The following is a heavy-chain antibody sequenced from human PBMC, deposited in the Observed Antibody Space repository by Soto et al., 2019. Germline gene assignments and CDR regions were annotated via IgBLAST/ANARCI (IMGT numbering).Heavy chain of an antibody. D-gene: IGHD3-10*01. CDR2: INPKFGDT. CDR3: ARNMDDYYGPGSGDGHGF. J-gene: IGHJ6*02. Sequence: QVQLVQSGAEVKEPGDSVRVSCEASGYTFTAYYIHWVRQAPGQGLEWMGWINPKFGDTTYAQDFQGRVSMTRDMSISTVYMELSRLASYDAAIYYCARNMDDYYGPGSGDGHGFWGQGTTVTVFS. CDR1: GYTFTAYY. V-gene: IGHV1-2*02.